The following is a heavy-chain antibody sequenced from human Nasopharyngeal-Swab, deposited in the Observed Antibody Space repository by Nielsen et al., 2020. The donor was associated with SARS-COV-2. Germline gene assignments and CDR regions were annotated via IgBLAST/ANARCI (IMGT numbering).Heavy chain of an antibody. CDR3: ARTAPFCGGDCYSEYFQY. D-gene: IGHD2-21*02. V-gene: IGHV3-23*01. J-gene: IGHJ1*01. CDR1: GFTFSSYA. Sequence: GESLKISCAASGFTFSSYAMSWVRQAPGKGLEWVSAISGSGGSTYYADSVKGRFTVSRDNAKNSLFLQMDNLGADDTSFYYCARTAPFCGGDCYSEYFQYWGQGTLVTVSS. CDR2: ISGSGGST.